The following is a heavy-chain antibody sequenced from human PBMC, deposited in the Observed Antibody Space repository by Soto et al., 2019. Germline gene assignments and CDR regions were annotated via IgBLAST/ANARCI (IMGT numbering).Heavy chain of an antibody. CDR3: ARGSFSSSSSWFDP. CDR1: GGSISSDANF. CDR2: ISYTGRT. J-gene: IGHJ5*02. D-gene: IGHD6-6*01. V-gene: IGHV4-31*03. Sequence: TLSLTCTVSGGSISSDANFWSWIRQLPGRGLEWIGYISYTGRTYYTPSLNSRLTISLDTSKNLFSLRLSAVTAADTAVYFCARGSFSSSSSWFDPWGQGTLVTVSS.